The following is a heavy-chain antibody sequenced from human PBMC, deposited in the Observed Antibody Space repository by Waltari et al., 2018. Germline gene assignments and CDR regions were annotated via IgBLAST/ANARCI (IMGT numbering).Heavy chain of an antibody. CDR1: GASFSAYY. V-gene: IGHV4-34*01. CDR3: TRGGNYDFWSHRPFVDP. CDR2: IRHPGYT. J-gene: IGHJ5*02. D-gene: IGHD3-3*01. Sequence: QVQLQQWGAGLLKPSETLSLTCSVSGASFSAYYWGWVRHVPGKGLEWIGQIRHPGYTHYYPSLQSLVAISIDTSRNQFSLRVCSVTAADTGLYFCTRGGNYDFWSHRPFVDPWGQGTQVTVSS.